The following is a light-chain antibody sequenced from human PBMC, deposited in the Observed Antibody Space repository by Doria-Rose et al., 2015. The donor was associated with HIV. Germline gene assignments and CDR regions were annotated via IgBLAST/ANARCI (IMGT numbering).Light chain of an antibody. J-gene: IGKJ1*01. V-gene: IGKV3-20*01. CDR1: QSFSSTY. CDR3: HQYGASWT. Sequence: EIVLTQSPGTLSLSPGERATISCRASQSFSSTYLAWYQQKPGQAPSLLIYDGSTRAAGIPDRFSASGSGTDFPLTINRLEPEDFALYYCHQYGASWTFGQGTKVEI. CDR2: DGS.